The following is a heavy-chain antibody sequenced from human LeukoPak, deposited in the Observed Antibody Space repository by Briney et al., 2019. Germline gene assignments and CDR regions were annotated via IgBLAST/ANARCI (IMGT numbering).Heavy chain of an antibody. Sequence: PSQTLSLTCTVSGGSIGSGGYFWSWIRQPPGKGLEFLGYIYDSVSTYYNPSLKSRVSISVDRSKNQFSLKLSSVTAADTAVYYCARDPRCTNGVCRDAFDIWGQGTMVTVSS. CDR3: ARDPRCTNGVCRDAFDI. V-gene: IGHV4-30-2*01. J-gene: IGHJ3*02. CDR2: IYDSVST. D-gene: IGHD2-8*01. CDR1: GGSIGSGGYF.